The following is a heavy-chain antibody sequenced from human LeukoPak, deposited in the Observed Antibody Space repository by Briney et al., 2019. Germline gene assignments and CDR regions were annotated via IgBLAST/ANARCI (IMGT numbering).Heavy chain of an antibody. V-gene: IGHV3-23*01. CDR3: AKVRRLLWFGELGPDY. Sequence: GGSLRLSCAASGFTFSSYAMSWVRQAPGKGLEWVSAISGSGGSTYYADSVKGRFTISRDNSKNTLYLQMNSLRAEDTAVYYCAKVRRLLWFGELGPDYWGQGTLVTVSS. CDR2: ISGSGGST. CDR1: GFTFSSYA. D-gene: IGHD3-10*01. J-gene: IGHJ4*02.